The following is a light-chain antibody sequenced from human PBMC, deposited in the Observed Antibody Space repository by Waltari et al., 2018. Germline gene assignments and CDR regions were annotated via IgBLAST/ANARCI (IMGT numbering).Light chain of an antibody. CDR1: QSVLYSCKNKNY. CDR3: QQYYSTPLT. V-gene: IGKV4-1*01. J-gene: IGKJ4*01. CDR2: SAS. Sequence: DIVMNQSPDSLAVSLGERATVHCKSSQSVLYSCKNKNYLARYQQKPGQPPDLLIHSASSRGAGVPDRCSSSGWWTDLTPTISSLQDEDVAVYYCQQYYSTPLTFGGGTKVEIK.